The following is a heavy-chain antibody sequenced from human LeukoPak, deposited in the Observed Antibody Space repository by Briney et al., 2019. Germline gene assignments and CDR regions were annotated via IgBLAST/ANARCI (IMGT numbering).Heavy chain of an antibody. Sequence: SQTLSLTCTVSGGSISSGGYYWSWIRQPPGKGLEWIGYIYHSGSTYYNPSLKSRVTISVDRPKNQFSLKLSSVTAADTAVYYCARDRRLYCSSTSCYSNWFDPWGQGTLVTVSS. CDR1: GGSISSGGYY. CDR2: IYHSGST. V-gene: IGHV4-30-2*01. D-gene: IGHD2-2*01. J-gene: IGHJ5*02. CDR3: ARDRRLYCSSTSCYSNWFDP.